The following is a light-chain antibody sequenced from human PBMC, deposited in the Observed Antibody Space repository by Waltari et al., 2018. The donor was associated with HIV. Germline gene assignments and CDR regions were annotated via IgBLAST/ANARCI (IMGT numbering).Light chain of an antibody. CDR3: AAWDDSLSAWV. CDR2: RNN. V-gene: IGLV1-47*01. Sequence: QAVMTQPPSASGTPGQRVTISCSGSSSNIGRNFVYWYQQLPGTAPKLLIYRNNQRPSGVPDRFSGSKSGTSASLAIGGLRSEDAADYYCAAWDDSLSAWVFGGGTKLTVL. J-gene: IGLJ3*02. CDR1: SSNIGRNF.